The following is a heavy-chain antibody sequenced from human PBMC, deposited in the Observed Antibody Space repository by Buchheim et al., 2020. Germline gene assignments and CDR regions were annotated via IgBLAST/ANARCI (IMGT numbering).Heavy chain of an antibody. J-gene: IGHJ4*02. D-gene: IGHD4-11*01. V-gene: IGHV3-23*01. CDR1: GFTFSNYA. CDR3: AKAYSNYFDY. CDR2: IDASGTNT. Sequence: EVQLLESGGGFVQPGGSLRLSCAASGFTFSNYAMSWVRRAPGKGLEWVSSIDASGTNTYHAASVRGRFAFSRDNSKDTLYLQMNSLRVEDTAVYHCAKAYSNYFDYWGQGTL.